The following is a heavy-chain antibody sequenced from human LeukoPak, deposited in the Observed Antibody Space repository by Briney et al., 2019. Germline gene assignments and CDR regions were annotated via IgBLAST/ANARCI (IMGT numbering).Heavy chain of an antibody. Sequence: PAGGSLRLSCAASGFTFSSYAMSWVRQAPGKGLEGVSSISGSGGNTFYADSVKGRFTISRDTSKNTQFLQMNSLRAEDTAVYYCLGYCSGGSCYSGGYWGQGTLVTVSS. CDR3: LGYCSGGSCYSGGY. J-gene: IGHJ4*02. V-gene: IGHV3-23*01. D-gene: IGHD2-15*01. CDR2: ISGSGGNT. CDR1: GFTFSSYA.